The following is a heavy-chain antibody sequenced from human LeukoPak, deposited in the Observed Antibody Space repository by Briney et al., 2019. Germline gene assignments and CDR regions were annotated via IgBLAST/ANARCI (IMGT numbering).Heavy chain of an antibody. Sequence: PGRSLRLSCAASGFTFSSYGMHWVRQAPGKGLEWVAVISYDGSNKYYADSVKGRFTISRDNSKNTLYLQMNSLRAEDTAVYYCAKEGSLWFGELLKTSGHYFDYWGQGTLVTVSS. CDR1: GFTFSSYG. CDR2: ISYDGSNK. J-gene: IGHJ4*02. V-gene: IGHV3-30*18. CDR3: AKEGSLWFGELLKTSGHYFDY. D-gene: IGHD3-10*01.